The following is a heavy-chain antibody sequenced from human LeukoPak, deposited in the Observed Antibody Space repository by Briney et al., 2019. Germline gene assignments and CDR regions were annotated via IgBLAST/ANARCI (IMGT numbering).Heavy chain of an antibody. D-gene: IGHD5-12*01. J-gene: IGHJ4*02. Sequence: KPSETLSLTCTVSCGSISSYYWSWIRPPPGKGMEWIGYIYYSESTNYNPSLKRRVTISVDTSKNQFSLKLSSVTAADTAVYYCARLYSGYDPDYWGQGTLVTVSS. CDR3: ARLYSGYDPDY. CDR2: IYYSEST. V-gene: IGHV4-59*01. CDR1: CGSISSYY.